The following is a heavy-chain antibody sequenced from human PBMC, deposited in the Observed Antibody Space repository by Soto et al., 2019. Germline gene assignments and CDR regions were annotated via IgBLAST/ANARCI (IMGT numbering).Heavy chain of an antibody. Sequence: GASVKVSCKASGYTFTSYYMHWVRQAPGQGLEWMGIINPSGGSTSYAQKFRGRVTMTRDTSTSTVYMELSSLRSEDTAVYYCARDARPYYDSSGYPAHWGRGTLVTVSS. D-gene: IGHD3-22*01. CDR1: GYTFTSYY. J-gene: IGHJ4*02. CDR3: ARDARPYYDSSGYPAH. V-gene: IGHV1-46*01. CDR2: INPSGGST.